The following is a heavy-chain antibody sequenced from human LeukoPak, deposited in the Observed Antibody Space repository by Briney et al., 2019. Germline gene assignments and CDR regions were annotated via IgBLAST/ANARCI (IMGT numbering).Heavy chain of an antibody. V-gene: IGHV1-2*02. J-gene: IGHJ4*02. CDR3: ARSASYYTWFDY. CDR1: GYTFTSYG. CDR2: INPNSGGT. D-gene: IGHD3-10*01. Sequence: ASVKVSCKASGYTFTSYGISWVRQAPGQGFEWTGWINPNSGGTNYAQKFQGRVTMTRDTSISTAYMELSRLRSDDTAVYYCARSASYYTWFDYWGQGTLVTVSS.